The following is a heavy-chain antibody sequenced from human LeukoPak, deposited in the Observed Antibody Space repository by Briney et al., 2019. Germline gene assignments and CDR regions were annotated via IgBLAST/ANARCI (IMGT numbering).Heavy chain of an antibody. J-gene: IGHJ5*02. CDR3: ARDWLGYCSSTSCMGIDP. CDR1: GYTFTSYG. Sequence: GASVKVSCKASGYTFTSYGISWVRQAPGQGPEWMGWISAYNGNTNCAQKLQGRVTMTTDTSTSTAYMELRSLRSDDTAVYYCARDWLGYCSSTSCMGIDPWGQGTLVTVSS. D-gene: IGHD2-2*01. V-gene: IGHV1-18*01. CDR2: ISAYNGNT.